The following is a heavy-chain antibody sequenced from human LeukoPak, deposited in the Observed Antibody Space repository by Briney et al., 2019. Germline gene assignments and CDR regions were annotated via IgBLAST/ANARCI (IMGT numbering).Heavy chain of an antibody. D-gene: IGHD2-15*01. CDR1: GFTFSSYA. J-gene: IGHJ4*02. V-gene: IGHV3-30*04. CDR3: ARSGLNRLDY. Sequence: PGGSLRLSCAASGFTFSSYAMHWVRQAPGKGLEWVAVISYDGSNKYYADSVKGRFTISRDNSKNTLYLQMNSLRAGDTAVYYCARSGLNRLDYWGQGTLVTVSS. CDR2: ISYDGSNK.